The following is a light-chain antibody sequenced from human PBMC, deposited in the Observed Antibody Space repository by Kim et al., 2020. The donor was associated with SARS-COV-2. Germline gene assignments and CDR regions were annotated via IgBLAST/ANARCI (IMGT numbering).Light chain of an antibody. J-gene: IGLJ2*01. Sequence: GQRVTISCSGSNSNIGSNTVNWYHQVPGTAPKLLIYLNSQRPSGVPARFSGSKSGTSASLAISGLQSEDEADYYCATWDDSPDGPVFGGGTQLTVL. CDR3: ATWDDSPDGPV. CDR2: LNS. CDR1: NSNIGSNT. V-gene: IGLV1-44*01.